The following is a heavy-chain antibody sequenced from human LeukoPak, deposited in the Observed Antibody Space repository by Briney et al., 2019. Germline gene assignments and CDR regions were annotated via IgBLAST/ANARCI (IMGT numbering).Heavy chain of an antibody. CDR3: ARLADTAMGFDY. J-gene: IGHJ4*02. CDR1: GGSISSYY. Sequence: SETLSLTCTVSGGSISSYYWSWIRQPPGKGLEWIGYIYYSGSTNYNPSLKSRVTISVDTSKNQFSLKLSSVTAADTAVYYCARLADTAMGFDYWGQGTLVTVSS. V-gene: IGHV4-59*08. D-gene: IGHD5-18*01. CDR2: IYYSGST.